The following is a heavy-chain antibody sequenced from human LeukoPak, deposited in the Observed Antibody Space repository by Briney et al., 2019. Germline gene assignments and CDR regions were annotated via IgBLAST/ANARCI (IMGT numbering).Heavy chain of an antibody. Sequence: SETLSLTCTVSGGSISGWYWSWIRQPPGKGLEWIGYIYGSGNTNYNPSLKSRVTMSIDTSKNQFSLKLTSVTAADTATYYCARETSLAGFASGLGFNYWGQGILVTVSS. CDR3: ARETSLAGFASGLGFNY. CDR1: GGSISGWY. CDR2: IYGSGNT. J-gene: IGHJ4*02. V-gene: IGHV4-59*01. D-gene: IGHD6-19*01.